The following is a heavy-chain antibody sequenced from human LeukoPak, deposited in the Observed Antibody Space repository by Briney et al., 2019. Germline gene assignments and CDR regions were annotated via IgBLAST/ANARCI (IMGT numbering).Heavy chain of an antibody. CDR1: GGSFSGYY. Sequence: SETLSLTCAVHGGSFSGYYWSRIRQPPGKGLQWIGEINHSGSTNYNPSLKSRVTISVDTSKNQFSLKLSSVTAADTAVYYCASNYDILTGSSDWGQGALVTVSS. CDR2: INHSGST. J-gene: IGHJ4*02. V-gene: IGHV4-34*01. CDR3: ASNYDILTGSSD. D-gene: IGHD3-9*01.